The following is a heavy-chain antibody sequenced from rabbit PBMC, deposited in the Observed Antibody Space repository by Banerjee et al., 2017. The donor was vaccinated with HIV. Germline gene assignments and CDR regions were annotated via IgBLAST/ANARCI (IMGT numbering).Heavy chain of an antibody. CDR2: IDTGSSGTI. Sequence: QSLEESGGDLVKPEGSLTLTCKASGFDFNKYGVSWVRQAPGKGLEWIAYIDTGSSGTIYYASWAKGRFTISKTSSTTVTLQMTSLTAADTATYFCARGDSGSGYWYPFFNLWGQGTLVTDS. V-gene: IGHV1S40*01. CDR1: GFDFNKYG. CDR3: ARGDSGSGYWYPFFNL. J-gene: IGHJ4*01. D-gene: IGHD1-1*01.